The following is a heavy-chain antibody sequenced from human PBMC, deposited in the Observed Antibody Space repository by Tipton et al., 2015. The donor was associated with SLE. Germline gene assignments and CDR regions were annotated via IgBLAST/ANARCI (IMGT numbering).Heavy chain of an antibody. CDR2: IHCSGST. CDR1: GGSISSHY. Sequence: TLSLTCTVSGGSISSHYWSWIRQPPGKGLEWIGFIHCSGSTNYNPSLKSRVTISVDRSKSQFSLKLTSVTAADTAVYYCARGNLGETFDIWGQGTMVTVSS. V-gene: IGHV4-59*11. CDR3: ARGNLGETFDI. D-gene: IGHD4-11*01. J-gene: IGHJ3*02.